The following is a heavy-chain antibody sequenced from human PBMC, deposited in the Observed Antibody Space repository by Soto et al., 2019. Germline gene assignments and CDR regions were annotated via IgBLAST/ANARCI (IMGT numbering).Heavy chain of an antibody. CDR1: GFTFGDYW. CDR2: MTGDGRTT. Sequence: GGSLRLSCAASGFTFGDYWMHWVRQPPGKGPEWVSRMTGDGRTTQYADSVKGRFTASRDNAKSTLYLQMNSLRAEDTAVYYCATAEVDYWGPGTLVTSPQ. CDR3: ATAEVDY. V-gene: IGHV3-74*03. J-gene: IGHJ4*02.